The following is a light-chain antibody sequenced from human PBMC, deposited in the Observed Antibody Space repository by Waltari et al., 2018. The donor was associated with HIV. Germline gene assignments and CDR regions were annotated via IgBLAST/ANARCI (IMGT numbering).Light chain of an antibody. V-gene: IGLV1-47*01. J-gene: IGLJ1*01. CDR2: KND. CDR3: QTFDRTLSFYV. CDR1: SSTSRNNY. Sequence: QSVLTQPPSVSGTPGQRVLFSCSGCSSTSRNNYVFWYQQFPGMVPKLLIFKNDQRPSGVPDRFSGSRSDTSASLAITGLRADDEATYYCQTFDRTLSFYVFGTGTTVSVL.